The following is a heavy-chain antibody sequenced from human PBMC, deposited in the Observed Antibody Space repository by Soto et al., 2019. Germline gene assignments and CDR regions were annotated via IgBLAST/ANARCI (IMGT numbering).Heavy chain of an antibody. Sequence: QVQLVESGGGVVQPGRSLRLSCAASGFTFSSYGMHWVRQAPGKGLEWVAVISYDGSNKYYADSVKGRFTISRDNSKNPLYLQMNSLRAEDTAVYYCANGPFNPLSSKVSPGKNAFDIWGHGTMVTVSS. D-gene: IGHD2-2*01. V-gene: IGHV3-30*18. CDR1: GFTFSSYG. CDR3: ANGPFNPLSSKVSPGKNAFDI. J-gene: IGHJ3*02. CDR2: ISYDGSNK.